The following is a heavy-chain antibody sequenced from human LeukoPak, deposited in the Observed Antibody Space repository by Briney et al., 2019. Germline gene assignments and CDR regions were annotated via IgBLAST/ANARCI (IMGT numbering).Heavy chain of an antibody. CDR1: GYTFTSYG. CDR2: INPNSDNT. V-gene: IGHV1-18*01. D-gene: IGHD7-27*01. Sequence: GASVKVSCKATGYTFTSYGISWVRQAPGQGLEWMGWINPNSDNTNYAQKLQGRVTMTTDTSTSTAYMELRSLRSDDTALYFCARDWGSIKVIADYWGQGTLVTVAS. J-gene: IGHJ4*02. CDR3: ARDWGSIKVIADY.